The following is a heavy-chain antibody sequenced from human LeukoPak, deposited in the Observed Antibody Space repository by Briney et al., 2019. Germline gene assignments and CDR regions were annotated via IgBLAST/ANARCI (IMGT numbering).Heavy chain of an antibody. D-gene: IGHD5/OR15-5a*01. CDR1: GAPISGHY. V-gene: IGHV4-4*07. Sequence: SETLSLTCAVSGAPISGHYWSWIRQPAGKGLEWIGRIYTRGSTNYNPSLKSRVTISVDTSRNQLSLKLTSVTGADTAVYYCARGVDAFDIWGQGTKVTVSS. CDR3: ARGVDAFDI. CDR2: IYTRGST. J-gene: IGHJ3*02.